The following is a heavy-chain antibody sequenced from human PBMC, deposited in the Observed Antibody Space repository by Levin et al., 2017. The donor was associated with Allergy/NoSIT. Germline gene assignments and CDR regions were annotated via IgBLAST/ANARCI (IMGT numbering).Heavy chain of an antibody. CDR2: ISWDGSTT. J-gene: IGHJ4*02. D-gene: IGHD2/OR15-2a*01. V-gene: IGHV3-43*01. CDR3: VREEYYNSNVVFDY. CDR1: GFTFDDHT. Sequence: GESLKISCVASGFTFDDHTMHWVRQAPGKGLEWVSLISWDGSTTYYADSVKGRFTISRDNSKNSLYLQMNNLRTEDTALFYCVREEYYNSNVVFDYWGQGTLVTVSS.